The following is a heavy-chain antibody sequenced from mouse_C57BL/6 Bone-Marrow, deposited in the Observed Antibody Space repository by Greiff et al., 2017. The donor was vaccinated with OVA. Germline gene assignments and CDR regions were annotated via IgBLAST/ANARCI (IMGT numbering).Heavy chain of an antibody. Sequence: VKLQESGAELARPGASVKLSCKASGYTFTSYGISWVKQRTGQGLEWIGEIYPRSGNTYYNEKFKGKATLTADKSSSTAYMELRSLTSEDSAVYFCANSNWYFDVWGTGTTVTVSS. V-gene: IGHV1-81*01. CDR1: GYTFTSYG. J-gene: IGHJ1*03. CDR2: IYPRSGNT. CDR3: ANSNWYFDV.